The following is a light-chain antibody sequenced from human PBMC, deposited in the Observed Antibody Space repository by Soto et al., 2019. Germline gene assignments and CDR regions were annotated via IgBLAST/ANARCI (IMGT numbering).Light chain of an antibody. CDR1: QTVSSN. CDR2: GAS. J-gene: IGKJ1*01. CDR3: QQYNNWPRT. Sequence: EIVMTQSPATLSVSPGDRATLSCRASQTVSSNLAWYQQKPGQAPRLLISGASTRSPGLPARFSGSGSGTDFTLTISSLQSEDFAVYYCQQYNNWPRTFGQGTKVDIK. V-gene: IGKV3-15*01.